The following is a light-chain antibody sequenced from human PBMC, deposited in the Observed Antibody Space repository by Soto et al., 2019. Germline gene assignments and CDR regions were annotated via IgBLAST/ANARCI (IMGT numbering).Light chain of an antibody. CDR3: QSYDTHTVV. CDR1: SGSIGSNS. V-gene: IGLV6-57*04. Sequence: NFMLTQPHSVSESPGETVTISCTRSSGSIGSNSVQWYQQRPGSAPTTVIYEDDQRPSGFPNRFAGSIDRSSNSASLTISGLQTEDEADYYCQSYDTHTVVFGGGTKVTVL. CDR2: EDD. J-gene: IGLJ2*01.